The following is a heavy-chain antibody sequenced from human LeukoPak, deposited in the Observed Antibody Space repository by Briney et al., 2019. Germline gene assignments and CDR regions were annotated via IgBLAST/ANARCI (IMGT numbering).Heavy chain of an antibody. V-gene: IGHV3-21*01. J-gene: IGHJ4*02. D-gene: IGHD3-16*01. CDR1: GFTFSRYS. CDR3: MSYAGRSDDY. CDR2: ISSSSSYR. Sequence: TGGSLRLYCAASGFTFSRYSMNWVRQAPGKGLEWVSSISSSSSYRYYADSVKGRFTISRDNAKNSLHLQMNSLRAEDTAVYYCMSYAGRSDDYWGQGTLVTVSS.